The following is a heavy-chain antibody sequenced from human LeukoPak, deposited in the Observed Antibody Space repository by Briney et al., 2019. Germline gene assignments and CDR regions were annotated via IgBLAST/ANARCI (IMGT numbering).Heavy chain of an antibody. D-gene: IGHD3-10*01. CDR2: INPNSGGT. CDR1: GYTFNGYY. V-gene: IGHV1-2*02. J-gene: IGHJ4*02. Sequence: ASVKVSCKASGYTFNGYYMHWVRQAPGQGLEWMGWINPNSGGTNYAQKFQGRVTMTRDTSISTAYMELSRLRSEDTAVYYCARGPRGNPYFDYWGQGTLVTVSS. CDR3: ARGPRGNPYFDY.